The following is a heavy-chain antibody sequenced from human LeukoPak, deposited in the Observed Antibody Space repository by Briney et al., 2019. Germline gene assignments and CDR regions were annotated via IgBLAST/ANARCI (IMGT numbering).Heavy chain of an antibody. D-gene: IGHD3-22*01. Sequence: GASVKVSCKASGYTFTGYYMHWMRQAPGQGLEWMGWINPNSGGTNYAQKFQGRVTMTRDTSISTAYMELSRLRSDDTAVYYCARDGLSYYYDSSGYYPIEYWGQGTLVTVSS. CDR1: GYTFTGYY. CDR3: ARDGLSYYYDSSGYYPIEY. CDR2: INPNSGGT. J-gene: IGHJ4*02. V-gene: IGHV1-2*02.